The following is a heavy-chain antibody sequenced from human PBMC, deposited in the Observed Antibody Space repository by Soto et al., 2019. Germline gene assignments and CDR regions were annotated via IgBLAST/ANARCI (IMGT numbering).Heavy chain of an antibody. Sequence: QVQLVQSGAEVKKPVASVKVSCKASGYTFTRYPIHWVRQAPGQRLEWMGWINAGNGNTKYLQKFQGRLTITRDTSASTAYMELSSLRSEDTAVYYCARDDYVSSGYYGYYFDYWGQGTLVTVSS. J-gene: IGHJ4*02. V-gene: IGHV1-3*01. CDR3: ARDDYVSSGYYGYYFDY. D-gene: IGHD3-22*01. CDR2: INAGNGNT. CDR1: GYTFTRYP.